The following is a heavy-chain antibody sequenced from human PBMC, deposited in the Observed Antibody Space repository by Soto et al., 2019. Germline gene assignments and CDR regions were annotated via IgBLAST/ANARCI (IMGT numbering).Heavy chain of an antibody. CDR3: ARQVGTMIVEENFFDP. D-gene: IGHD3-22*01. CDR2: IYPGDSDT. CDR1: GCSFTSYL. J-gene: IGHJ5*02. V-gene: IGHV5-51*01. Sequence: GQSLKISCKCSGCSFTSYLIDLVRQKPGKGLEWMGIIYPGDSDTRYSPSFQGQVTISADKSISTAYLQWSSLKASDTAMYYCARQVGTMIVEENFFDPLGQGTLVTSPQ.